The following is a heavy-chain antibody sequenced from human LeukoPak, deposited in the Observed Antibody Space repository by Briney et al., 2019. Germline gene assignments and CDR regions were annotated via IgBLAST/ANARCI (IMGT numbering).Heavy chain of an antibody. Sequence: SETLSLTCTVSGGSISSGGYYWSWIRQHPGKGLEWIGYIYYSGSTYYNPSLMSRVTISVDTSKNQFSLKLSSVTAADTAVYYCARHSGSYYFDYWGQGTLVTVSS. J-gene: IGHJ4*02. D-gene: IGHD1-26*01. CDR3: ARHSGSYYFDY. CDR2: IYYSGST. CDR1: GGSISSGGYY. V-gene: IGHV4-31*03.